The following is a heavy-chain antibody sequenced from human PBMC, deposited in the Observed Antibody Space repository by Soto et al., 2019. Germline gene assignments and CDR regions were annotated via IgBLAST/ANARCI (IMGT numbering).Heavy chain of an antibody. CDR3: AREIVTAGGNNYFDP. D-gene: IGHD2-21*02. CDR2: VYHTGDT. CDR1: GGTVASSHW. J-gene: IGHJ5*02. Sequence: QVQLQESGPRLVKPSGSLSLTCGVSGGTVASSHWWSWVRQSPGGGLEWIGNVYHTGDTNLNPSFQSRVTISVDKSNNQFSLRLNSLTAADTAVYFCAREIVTAGGNNYFDPWGPGTLVTVSS. V-gene: IGHV4-4*02.